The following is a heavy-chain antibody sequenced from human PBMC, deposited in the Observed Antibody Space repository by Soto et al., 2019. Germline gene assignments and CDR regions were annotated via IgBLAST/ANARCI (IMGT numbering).Heavy chain of an antibody. V-gene: IGHV1-18*01. J-gene: IGHJ5*02. D-gene: IGHD2-8*02. CDR3: ARDIGGGVTRVNWFDP. Sequence: SVKVTCKASGYTFTIYGISWLRQPPGPGLEWMGWISAYNGNTNYAQKLQGRVTMTTDTSTSTAYMELRSLRSDDTAVYYCARDIGGGVTRVNWFDPWGQGTLITVSS. CDR2: ISAYNGNT. CDR1: GYTFTIYG.